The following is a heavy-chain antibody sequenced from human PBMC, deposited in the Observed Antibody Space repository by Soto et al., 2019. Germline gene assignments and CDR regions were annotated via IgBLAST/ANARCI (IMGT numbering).Heavy chain of an antibody. CDR3: ARQLGLWQPLDY. CDR2: TSYTGNT. CDR1: GGSITSYH. D-gene: IGHD1-1*01. J-gene: IGHJ4*02. V-gene: IGHV4-59*01. Sequence: SETLSLTCIVSGGSITSYHWSWIRQFPGKGLEWIAYTSYTGNTNYNPSLKSRVTISVDMPKSLFSLKLNSVTAADTAVYYCARQLGLWQPLDYWGRGTLVTVSS.